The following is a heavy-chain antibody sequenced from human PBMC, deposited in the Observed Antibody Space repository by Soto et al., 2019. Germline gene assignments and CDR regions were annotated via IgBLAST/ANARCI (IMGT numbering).Heavy chain of an antibody. J-gene: IGHJ4*02. D-gene: IGHD5-18*01. V-gene: IGHV4-30-4*08. Sequence: SATRSITCTVSGASVSTGAYYWGWVRQRPGRGLEWIGYISNSGSTGYNPSLKTRLSMSVDRSKNQFTLRLTSVTAADTAVYFCATESGSTYGYFDHWGQGTQVTVSS. CDR1: GASVSTGAYY. CDR3: ATESGSTYGYFDH. CDR2: ISNSGST.